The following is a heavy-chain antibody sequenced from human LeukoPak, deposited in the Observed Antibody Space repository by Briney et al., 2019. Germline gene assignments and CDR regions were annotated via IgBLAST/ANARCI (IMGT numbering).Heavy chain of an antibody. CDR2: IKQDGSEK. Sequence: GGSLRLSCAASGFTFSSYWMSWVRQAPGKGLEWVANIKQDGSEKYYVDSVKGRFTISRDNAKNSLYLQMNSLRAEDTALYYCAKDRTGDGYNYHFDYWGQGTLVTVSS. CDR1: GFTFSSYW. V-gene: IGHV3-7*03. J-gene: IGHJ4*02. CDR3: AKDRTGDGYNYHFDY. D-gene: IGHD5-24*01.